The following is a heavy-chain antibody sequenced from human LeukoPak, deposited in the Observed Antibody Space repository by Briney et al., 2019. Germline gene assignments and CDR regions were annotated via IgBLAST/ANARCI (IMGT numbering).Heavy chain of an antibody. CDR1: GFTFSSYS. Sequence: GGSLRLSCAASGFTFSSYSMNWVRQAPGKGLEWVSYISSSSSTIYYADSVKGRFTISRDNAKNSLYLQMNSLRAEDTAVYYCARGGITIIVVVKDGPFDYWGQGTLVTVSS. CDR3: ARGGITIIVVVKDGPFDY. CDR2: ISSSSSTI. V-gene: IGHV3-48*04. D-gene: IGHD3-22*01. J-gene: IGHJ4*02.